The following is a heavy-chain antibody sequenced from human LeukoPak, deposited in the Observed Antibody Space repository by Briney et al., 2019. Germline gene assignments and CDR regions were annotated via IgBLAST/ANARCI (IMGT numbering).Heavy chain of an antibody. CDR1: GFTFSSYG. V-gene: IGHV3-30*02. CDR2: IRYDGSNK. CDR3: AIDIVVVPAASWN. D-gene: IGHD2-2*01. Sequence: GGSLRLSCAASGFTFSSYGMHWVRQAPGKGLEGVAFIRYDGSNKYYADSVKGRFTISRDNSKNTLYLQMNSLRAEDTAVYYCAIDIVVVPAASWNWGQGTLVTVSS. J-gene: IGHJ4*02.